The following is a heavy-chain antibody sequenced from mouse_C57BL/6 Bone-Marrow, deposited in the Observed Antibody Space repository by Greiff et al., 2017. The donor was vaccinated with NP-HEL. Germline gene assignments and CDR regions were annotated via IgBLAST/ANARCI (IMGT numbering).Heavy chain of an antibody. CDR3: AREDGYDEWFAY. Sequence: QVQLKQPGAELVKPGASVKMSCKASGYTFTSYWITWVKQRPGQGLEWIGDIYPGSGSTNYNEKFKSKATLTVDTSSSTAYMQLSSLTSEDSAVYYCAREDGYDEWFAYWGQGTLVTVSA. J-gene: IGHJ3*01. V-gene: IGHV1-55*01. D-gene: IGHD2-2*01. CDR2: IYPGSGST. CDR1: GYTFTSYW.